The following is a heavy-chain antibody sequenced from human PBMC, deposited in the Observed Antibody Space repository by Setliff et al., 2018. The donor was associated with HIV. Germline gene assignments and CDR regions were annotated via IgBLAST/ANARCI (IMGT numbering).Heavy chain of an antibody. V-gene: IGHV3-21*01. CDR1: GFTFSSYS. J-gene: IGHJ6*03. Sequence: PGGSLRLSCAASGFTFSSYSMNWVRQAPGKGLEWVSSISSSSSYIYYADSVKGRFTISRDNAKNSLYLQMNSLRAEDTAVYYCAREGGGYALGHYYYMDVWGKGTTVTVSS. D-gene: IGHD5-12*01. CDR2: ISSSSSYI. CDR3: AREGGGYALGHYYYMDV.